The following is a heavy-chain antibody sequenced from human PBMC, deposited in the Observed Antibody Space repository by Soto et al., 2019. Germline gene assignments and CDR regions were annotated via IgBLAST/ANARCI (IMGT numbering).Heavy chain of an antibody. CDR2: ISAHNGNT. D-gene: IGHD1-1*01. Sequence: QVHLVQSGAEVKKPGASVKVSCKGSGYAFTTYGITWVRQAPGQGLEWMGWISAHNGNTNYAQKLQGRGTVTRDTSTSTAYMELRRLRSDDTAVYDWARGRYGDYWGQGALVTVSS. J-gene: IGHJ4*02. CDR3: ARGRYGDY. V-gene: IGHV1-18*01. CDR1: GYAFTTYG.